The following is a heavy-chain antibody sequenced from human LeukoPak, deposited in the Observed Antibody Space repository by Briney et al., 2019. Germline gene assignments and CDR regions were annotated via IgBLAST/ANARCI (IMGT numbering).Heavy chain of an antibody. J-gene: IGHJ3*02. CDR1: GGSISSSNYY. CDR3: ARHEADYGDPWGDAFDI. CDR2: LYSSGST. V-gene: IGHV4-39*01. D-gene: IGHD4-17*01. Sequence: PSETLSLTCTVSGGSISSSNYYWDWIRQPPGKGLEWIGTLYSSGSTYYNPSLESRVTISLDTPNNQFSLKLSSVTAADTAVFYCARHEADYGDPWGDAFDIWGLGTMVTVSS.